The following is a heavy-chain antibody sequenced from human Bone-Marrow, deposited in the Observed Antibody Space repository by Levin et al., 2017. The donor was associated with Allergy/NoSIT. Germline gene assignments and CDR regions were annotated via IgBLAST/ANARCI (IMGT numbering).Heavy chain of an antibody. Sequence: GGSLRLSCAASGFTVSSNYMSWVRQAPGKGLEWVSVIYSGGSTYYADSVKGRFTISRDNSKNTLYLQMNSLRAEDTAVYYCARGVVPADLYYYYMDVWGKGTTVTVSS. CDR2: IYSGGST. D-gene: IGHD2-2*01. CDR1: GFTVSSNY. V-gene: IGHV3-66*02. J-gene: IGHJ6*03. CDR3: ARGVVPADLYYYYMDV.